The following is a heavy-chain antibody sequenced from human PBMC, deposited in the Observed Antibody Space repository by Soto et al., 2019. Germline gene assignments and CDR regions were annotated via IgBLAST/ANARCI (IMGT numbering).Heavy chain of an antibody. V-gene: IGHV1-3*05. CDR2: INAGNGNT. CDR1: GYTFTSYA. CDR3: AGESYGGEFDS. D-gene: IGHD4-17*01. Sequence: QVQLVQSGAEEKKPGASVKVSCKASGYTFTSYAMHWVRQAPGQRLEWMGWINAGNGNTKYSQKFPGSVTITRDTSASTAYTELSSLSSEDTAVYCCAGESYGGEFDSWCQGTLVTVSS. J-gene: IGHJ4*02.